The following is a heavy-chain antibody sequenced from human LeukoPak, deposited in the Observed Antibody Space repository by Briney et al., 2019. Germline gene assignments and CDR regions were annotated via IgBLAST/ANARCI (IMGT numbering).Heavy chain of an antibody. CDR2: IIQDGSQK. V-gene: IGHV3-7*05. J-gene: IGHJ4*02. CDR1: GFTFSTYW. CDR3: ARDKSYGDSEDY. Sequence: GGSLRLSCTASGFTFSTYWMSWVRQAPGKGLEWVANIIQDGSQKYYVDSVKGRFTISRDNAKDSLYLQMNSLRAEDTAVYYCARDKSYGDSEDYWGQGTLVTVSS. D-gene: IGHD4-17*01.